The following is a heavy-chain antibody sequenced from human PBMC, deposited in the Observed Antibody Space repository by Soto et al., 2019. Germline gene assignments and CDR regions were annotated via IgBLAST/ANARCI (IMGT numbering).Heavy chain of an antibody. CDR2: AYHSGST. J-gene: IGHJ4*02. V-gene: IGHV4-4*02. CDR1: GGFTSTNNW. Sequence: QLQLQESGPGLVRPSGTLSLTCAVSGGFTSTNNWWSWVRQPPGKGLEWIGDAYHSGSTEYNPSLKSCVSISVDTSKKQISLKLTAATAADTAVYYCARRPPSSYYGGSGTFDYWGQGSLVTVSS. CDR3: ARRPPSSYYGGSGTFDY. D-gene: IGHD3-10*01.